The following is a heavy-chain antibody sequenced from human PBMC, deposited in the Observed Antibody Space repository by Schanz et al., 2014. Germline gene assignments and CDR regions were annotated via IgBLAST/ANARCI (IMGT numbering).Heavy chain of an antibody. CDR1: GFTFSIYA. CDR3: AKIERNED. V-gene: IGHV3-64*04. CDR2: ISHDGYST. D-gene: IGHD1-1*01. Sequence: VQLVESGGGLVQPGKSLRLSCSASGFTFSIYAMHWVRQAPGKGLEYVSAISHDGYSTYYADSVKDRFTISGDSSKYTMYLQMNSLRAEDTAVYFCAKIERNEDWVQGTLVTVSS. J-gene: IGHJ4*02.